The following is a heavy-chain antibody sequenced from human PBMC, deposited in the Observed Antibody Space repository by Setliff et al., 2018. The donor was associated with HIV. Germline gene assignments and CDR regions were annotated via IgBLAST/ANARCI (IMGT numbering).Heavy chain of an antibody. CDR2: ISYSWST. Sequence: SETLSLTCTVSGGSISSHYWSWVRQTPGKGLDWIGSISYSWSTNHNPPLKSRVTISIYTSKNQFSLKLTSVTSADTAVYFCARGLSSPFATGLWGQGTLVTVSA. D-gene: IGHD6-13*01. CDR3: ARGLSSPFATGL. J-gene: IGHJ4*02. V-gene: IGHV4-59*11. CDR1: GGSISSHY.